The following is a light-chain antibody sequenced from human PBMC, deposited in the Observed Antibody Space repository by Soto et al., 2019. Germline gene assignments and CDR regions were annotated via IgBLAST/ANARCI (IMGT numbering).Light chain of an antibody. J-gene: IGKJ2*02. Sequence: EIVLTQSPGTLSLSPGERATLSCRASQSVSSSYLAGYQQKPAQAPRLLIYGASSRATGIPDRFSGSGSGTDFTLTISRLEPEDFAVYYCQQYGSSRTFGQGTKLEIK. CDR1: QSVSSSY. V-gene: IGKV3-20*01. CDR3: QQYGSSRT. CDR2: GAS.